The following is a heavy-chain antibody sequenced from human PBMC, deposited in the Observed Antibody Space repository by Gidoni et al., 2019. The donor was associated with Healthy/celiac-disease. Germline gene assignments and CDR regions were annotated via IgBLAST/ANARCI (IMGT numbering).Heavy chain of an antibody. Sequence: EVQLLASGAGFVQPGGSLRLSFAASGFTFRSYAMSWVRQAPGKGLEWVSAISGSGGSTYYADSVKGRFTISRDNSKNTLYLQMNSLRAEDTAVYYCASHWLHHFDYWGQGTLVTVSS. CDR2: ISGSGGST. CDR3: ASHWLHHFDY. CDR1: GFTFRSYA. V-gene: IGHV3-23*01. J-gene: IGHJ4*02. D-gene: IGHD5-12*01.